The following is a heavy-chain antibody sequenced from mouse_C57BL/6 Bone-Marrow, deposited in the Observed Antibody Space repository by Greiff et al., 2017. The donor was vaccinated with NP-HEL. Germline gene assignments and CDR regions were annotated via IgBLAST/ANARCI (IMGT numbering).Heavy chain of an antibody. J-gene: IGHJ1*03. CDR2: INPNNGGT. CDR3: ARGDWDGNWYFDV. D-gene: IGHD4-1*01. V-gene: IGHV1-18*01. Sequence: VQLQQSGPELVKPGASVKIPCKASGYTFTDYNMDWVKQSHGKSLEWIGDINPNNGGTIYNQKFKGKATLTVDKSSSTAYMELRSRTSEDTAVYYCARGDWDGNWYFDVWGTGTTVTVSS. CDR1: GYTFTDYN.